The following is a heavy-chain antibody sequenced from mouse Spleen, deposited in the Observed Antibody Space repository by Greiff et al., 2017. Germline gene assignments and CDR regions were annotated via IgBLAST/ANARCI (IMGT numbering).Heavy chain of an antibody. Sequence: QVQLQQPGAELVRPGTSVKLSCKASGYTFTSYWMHWVKQRPGQGLEWIGVIDPSDSYTNYNQKFKGKATLTVDTSSSTAYMQLSSLTSEDSAVYYCARELGQGGWYFDVWGAGTTVTVSS. CDR3: ARELGQGGWYFDV. CDR1: GYTFTSYW. V-gene: IGHV1-59*01. D-gene: IGHD4-1*01. CDR2: IDPSDSYT. J-gene: IGHJ1*01.